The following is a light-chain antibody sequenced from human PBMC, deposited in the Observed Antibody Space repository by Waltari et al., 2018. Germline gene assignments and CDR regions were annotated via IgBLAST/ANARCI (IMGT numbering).Light chain of an antibody. CDR2: ASS. J-gene: IGKJ2*01. V-gene: IGKV1-17*01. Sequence: DIQMTQSPSSLSASVGDRVTISCRASQDIRNHLGWFQQKPEKAPKRLIYASSTLESGVPSRFSGSGSGTEFTLTITSLQPEDFATYYCRQHNDYPFTFGQGTKLEIK. CDR3: RQHNDYPFT. CDR1: QDIRNH.